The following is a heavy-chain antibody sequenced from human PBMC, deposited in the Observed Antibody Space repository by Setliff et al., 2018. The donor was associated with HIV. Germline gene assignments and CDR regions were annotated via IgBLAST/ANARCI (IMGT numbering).Heavy chain of an antibody. V-gene: IGHV1-46*01. CDR3: ARDRVAAKASSYDY. CDR2: INPSGGST. J-gene: IGHJ4*02. CDR1: GGTFSSYA. D-gene: IGHD2-15*01. Sequence: ASVKVSCKASGGTFSSYAISWVRQAPGQGLEWMGIINPSGGSTSYAQKFQDRVTMTSDTSTSTIYMELSSLRSEDTAVFYCARDRVAAKASSYDYWGQGTLVTVSS.